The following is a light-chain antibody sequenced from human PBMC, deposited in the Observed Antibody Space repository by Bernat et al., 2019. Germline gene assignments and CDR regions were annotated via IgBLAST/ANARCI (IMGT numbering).Light chain of an antibody. CDR1: SSDVGGYNY. J-gene: IGLJ3*02. CDR3: SSYTSSGTLV. Sequence: QSALTQPASVSGSPGQSITISCTGTSSDVGGYNYVSWYQQHPVRSPKLMIYDVRDRPSGISNRFSGSKSGNTASLTISGLLAEDEADYYCSSYTSSGTLVFGGGTRLTVL. CDR2: DVR. V-gene: IGLV2-14*03.